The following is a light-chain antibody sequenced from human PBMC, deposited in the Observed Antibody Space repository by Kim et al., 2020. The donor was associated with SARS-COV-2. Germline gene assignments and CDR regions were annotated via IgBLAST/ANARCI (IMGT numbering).Light chain of an antibody. Sequence: EIVMTQSPATLSVSPGERATLSCRASQSVTNKIVWYQHKPGQAPRLLISGATTRVTGIPDRFTGSGSGTQFTLTLSSLQSEDFAVYYCQHYDNWTPELTFSGGTKLEI. CDR3: QHYDNWTPELT. V-gene: IGKV3-15*01. J-gene: IGKJ4*01. CDR1: QSVTNK. CDR2: GAT.